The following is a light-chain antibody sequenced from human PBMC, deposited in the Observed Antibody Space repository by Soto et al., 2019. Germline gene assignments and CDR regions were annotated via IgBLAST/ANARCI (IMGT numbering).Light chain of an antibody. CDR3: QQFNNYPLT. V-gene: IGKV1D-13*01. CDR2: DAS. Sequence: AIQLSLSASSLSASVSDRVTITCLASQGISSWLAWYQQKPGKAPKLLIYDASSLESGVPSRFSGSGSGTDFTLTISSLQPEDFATYYCQQFNNYPLTFGGGTNVDIK. J-gene: IGKJ4*01. CDR1: QGISSW.